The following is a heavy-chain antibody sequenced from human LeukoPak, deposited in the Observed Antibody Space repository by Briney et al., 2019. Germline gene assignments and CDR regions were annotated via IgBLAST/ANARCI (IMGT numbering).Heavy chain of an antibody. V-gene: IGHV4-61*02. D-gene: IGHD5-18*01. CDR2: ISPSRNT. CDR1: GSSITSGTYY. Sequence: SETLSLTCTVSGSSITSGTYYWSWIRQPAGKGLEWIGRISPSRNTNYNPSLKTRVTVSLEMPGNQFSLDLSSVTAADTAIYYCVRDGGQYNSDYKGGFYYFDYWGPGTLVTVSS. J-gene: IGHJ4*02. CDR3: VRDGGQYNSDYKGGFYYFDY.